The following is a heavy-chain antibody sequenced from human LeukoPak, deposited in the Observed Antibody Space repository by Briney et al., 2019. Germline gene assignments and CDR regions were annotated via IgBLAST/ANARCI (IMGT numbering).Heavy chain of an antibody. J-gene: IGHJ6*02. D-gene: IGHD3-10*01. Sequence: SETLSLTCTVSGGSISSGGYYWSWIRQPPGKGLEWIGEINHSGSTNYNPSLKSRVTIPVDTSKNQFSLKLSSVTAADTAVYYCARVLPPLRRYYGMDVWGQGTTVTVSS. CDR3: ARVLPPLRRYYGMDV. CDR1: GGSISSGGYY. CDR2: INHSGST. V-gene: IGHV4-39*07.